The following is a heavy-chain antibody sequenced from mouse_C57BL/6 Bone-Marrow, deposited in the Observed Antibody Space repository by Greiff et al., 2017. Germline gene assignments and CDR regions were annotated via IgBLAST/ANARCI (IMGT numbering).Heavy chain of an antibody. Sequence: DVHLVESGGDLVKPGGSLKLSCAASGFTFSSYGMSWVRQTPDKRLEWVATISSGGSYTYYPDSVKGRFTISRDNAKNTLYLQMSSLKSEDTAMYYCARHFAWFAYWGQGTLVTVSA. CDR3: ARHFAWFAY. CDR2: ISSGGSYT. J-gene: IGHJ3*01. CDR1: GFTFSSYG. V-gene: IGHV5-6*01.